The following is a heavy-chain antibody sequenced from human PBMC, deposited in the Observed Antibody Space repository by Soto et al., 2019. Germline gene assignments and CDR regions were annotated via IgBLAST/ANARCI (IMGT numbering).Heavy chain of an antibody. CDR3: ARRKGYDSSTYYFDY. CDR1: GGSISSTTHY. CDR2: VYYNGNM. V-gene: IGHV4-39*01. J-gene: IGHJ4*02. D-gene: IGHD3-22*01. Sequence: SETLSLTCTVSGGSISSTTHYWGWIRQSPGKGLEWIGSVYYNGNMYYNPSLKSRVTMSVDTSKNQFSLDLRSVTAADTAVYYCARRKGYDSSTYYFDYWGQGILVTRLL.